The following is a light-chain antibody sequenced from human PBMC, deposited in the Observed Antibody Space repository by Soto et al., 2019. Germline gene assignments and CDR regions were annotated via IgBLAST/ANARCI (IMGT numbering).Light chain of an antibody. CDR1: SSDVGSYNL. CDR2: EGS. J-gene: IGLJ2*01. V-gene: IGLV2-23*01. CDR3: CSYAGSSVA. Sequence: QSALTQPASVSGSPGQSITISCTGTSSDVGSYNLVSWYQQHQGKAPKLMIYEGSTRPSGVSNRFSGSKSGNTASLTISGVQAEDEAEYYCCSYAGSSVAFGGGTKLTVL.